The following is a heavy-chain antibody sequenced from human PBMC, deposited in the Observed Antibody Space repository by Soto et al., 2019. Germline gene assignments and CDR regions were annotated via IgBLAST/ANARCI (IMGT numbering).Heavy chain of an antibody. CDR3: ARAVYYDSWSGYYPYYYYYMDV. Sequence: ASVKVSCKASGYTFTSYYMHWVRQAPGQGLEWMGIINPSGGSTSYAQKFQGRVTMTRDTSTSTVYMELSSLRSEDTAVYYCARAVYYDSWSGYYPYYYYYMDVWGKGTTVTVSS. CDR2: INPSGGST. J-gene: IGHJ6*03. CDR1: GYTFTSYY. V-gene: IGHV1-46*03. D-gene: IGHD3-3*01.